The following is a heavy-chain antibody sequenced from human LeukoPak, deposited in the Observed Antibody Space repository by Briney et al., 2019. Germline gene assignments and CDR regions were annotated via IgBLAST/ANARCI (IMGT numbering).Heavy chain of an antibody. CDR3: ARETYYYDSSGYYYPGGFDY. D-gene: IGHD3-22*01. V-gene: IGHV3-48*01. J-gene: IGHJ4*02. CDR2: ISSSSRTI. CDR1: GFTFRNYW. Sequence: GGSLRLSCAASGFTFRNYWMSWVRQAPGKGLEWVSYISSSSRTIYYADSVKGRFTMSRDNAKNSLYLQMNSLRAEDTAVYYCARETYYYDSSGYYYPGGFDYWGQGTLVTVSS.